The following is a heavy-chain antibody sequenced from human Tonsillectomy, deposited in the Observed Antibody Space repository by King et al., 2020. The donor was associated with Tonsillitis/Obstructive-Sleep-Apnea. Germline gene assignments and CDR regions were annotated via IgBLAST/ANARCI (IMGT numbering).Heavy chain of an antibody. V-gene: IGHV3-23*04. D-gene: IGHD2-2*02. Sequence: VQLVESGGGLVQPGGSLRLSCAASGFIFSSYAMSWVRQAPGKGLEWVSVISGSGGSTYYADSVKGRFTISRDDSKNTLYLQMNSLRAEDTAVYYCVKARSSSSISCYNYWGQGTLVTVSS. CDR2: ISGSGGST. CDR3: VKARSSSSISCYNY. CDR1: GFIFSSYA. J-gene: IGHJ4*02.